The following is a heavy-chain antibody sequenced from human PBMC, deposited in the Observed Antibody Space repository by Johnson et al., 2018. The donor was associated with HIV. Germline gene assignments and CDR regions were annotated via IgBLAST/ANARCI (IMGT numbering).Heavy chain of an antibody. J-gene: IGHJ3*02. CDR2: IRHDGSKK. CDR3: AREGDRHVEAFDI. Sequence: QVQLVESGGGVVQPGGSLRLSCAASGFSFSSYGMHWVRQAPGKGLEWVAFIRHDGSKKYYADSVKGRLTISRDNSKNTLYLQMTSLRAEDTAVYDCAREGDRHVEAFDIWGQGTMVTVSS. CDR1: GFSFSSYG. V-gene: IGHV3-30*02. D-gene: IGHD3-16*01.